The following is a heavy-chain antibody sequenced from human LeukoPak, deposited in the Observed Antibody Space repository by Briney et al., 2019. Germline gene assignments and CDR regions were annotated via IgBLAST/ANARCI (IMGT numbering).Heavy chain of an antibody. J-gene: IGHJ4*02. CDR1: GFTFSSYA. D-gene: IGHD3-10*01. V-gene: IGHV3-23*01. CDR3: AKDGSGSYFNFDY. CDR2: ISGSGGST. Sequence: GGSLRLSCAASGFTFSSYAMSWVRQAPGKGLGWVSAISGSGGSTYYADSVKGRFTISRDNSKNTLYLQMNSLRAEDTAVYYCAKDGSGSYFNFDYWGQGTLVTVSS.